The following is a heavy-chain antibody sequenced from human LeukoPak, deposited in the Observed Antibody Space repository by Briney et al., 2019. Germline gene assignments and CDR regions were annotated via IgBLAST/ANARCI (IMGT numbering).Heavy chain of an antibody. CDR1: GYSFTSYW. D-gene: IGHD3-22*01. CDR2: IYPGDSDT. V-gene: IGHV5-51*01. CDR3: ARLNYYDSSGYYL. Sequence: GESLKISCKGSGYSFTSYWIGWVRQMPGKGLEWMGFIYPGDSDTRYSPSFQGQVTISADKSISTAYLQWSSLKASDTAMYYCARLNYYDSSGYYLWGQGTLVTVSS. J-gene: IGHJ4*02.